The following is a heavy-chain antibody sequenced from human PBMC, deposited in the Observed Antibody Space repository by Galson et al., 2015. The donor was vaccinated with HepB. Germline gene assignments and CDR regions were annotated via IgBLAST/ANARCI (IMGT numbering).Heavy chain of an antibody. V-gene: IGHV3-21*01. CDR1: GFTFSSYG. CDR2: ISSSSSYI. CDR3: ARGSVTTGFDP. D-gene: IGHD4-17*01. J-gene: IGHJ5*02. Sequence: SLRLSCAASGFTFSSYGMNWVRQAPGKGLEWVSSISSSSSYIYYADSVKGRFTISRDNAKNSLYLQMNSLRAEDTAVYYCARGSVTTGFDPWGQGTLVTVSS.